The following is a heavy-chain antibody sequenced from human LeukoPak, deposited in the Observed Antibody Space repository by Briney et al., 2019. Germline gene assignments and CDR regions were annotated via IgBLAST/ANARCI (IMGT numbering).Heavy chain of an antibody. CDR1: GGSFSGYY. Sequence: PSETLSLTCAVYGGSFSGYYWSWIRQPPGKGLEWIGEINHSGSTNYNPSLKSRVTISVDTSKNQFSLKLSSVTAADTAVYYCARRGAYYFDSWGQGTLVTVSS. J-gene: IGHJ4*02. V-gene: IGHV4-34*01. D-gene: IGHD1-26*01. CDR3: ARRGAYYFDS. CDR2: INHSGST.